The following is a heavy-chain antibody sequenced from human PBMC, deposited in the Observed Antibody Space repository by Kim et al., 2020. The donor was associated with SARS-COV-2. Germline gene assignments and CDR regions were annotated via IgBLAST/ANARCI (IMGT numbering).Heavy chain of an antibody. J-gene: IGHJ4*02. Sequence: GGSLRLSCGAFGLTLSDYWMNWVRQAPGKGLEWLANIKQDGTFKYYADSVKGRFTISRDNAKNSVYLQMNSLRAEDTAVYYCVYVNGCFYVHWGQGNLVTVSS. V-gene: IGHV3-7*01. CDR2: IKQDGTFK. CDR3: VYVNGCFYVH. D-gene: IGHD2-8*01. CDR1: GLTLSDYW.